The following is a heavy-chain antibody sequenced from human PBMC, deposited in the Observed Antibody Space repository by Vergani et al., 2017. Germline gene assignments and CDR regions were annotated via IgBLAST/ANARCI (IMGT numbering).Heavy chain of an antibody. V-gene: IGHV4-34*01. CDR3: ARERARYCSGGSCYSLAPRGYNWFDP. CDR2: INHSGGT. J-gene: IGHJ5*02. CDR1: GGSFSGYY. D-gene: IGHD2-15*01. Sequence: QVQLQQWGAGLLKPSETLSLTCAVYGGSFSGYYWSWTRQPPGKGLEWIGEINHSGGTNYNPSLKSRVTISVDTSKNQFSLKLSSVTAADTAVYYCARERARYCSGGSCYSLAPRGYNWFDPWGQGTLVTVSS.